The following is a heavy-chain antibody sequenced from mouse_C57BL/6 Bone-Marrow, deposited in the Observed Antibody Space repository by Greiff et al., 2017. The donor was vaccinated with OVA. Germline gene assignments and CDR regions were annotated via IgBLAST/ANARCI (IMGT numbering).Heavy chain of an antibody. V-gene: IGHV1-81*01. CDR3: ARRYYGSSYRFAY. J-gene: IGHJ3*01. CDR1: GYTFTSYG. CDR2: IYPRSGNT. D-gene: IGHD1-1*01. Sequence: LVESGAELARPGASVKLSCKASGYTFTSYGISWVKQRTGQGLEWIGEIYPRSGNTYYNEKFKGKATLTADKSSSTAYMELRSLTSEDSAVYFCARRYYGSSYRFAYWGQGTLVTVSA.